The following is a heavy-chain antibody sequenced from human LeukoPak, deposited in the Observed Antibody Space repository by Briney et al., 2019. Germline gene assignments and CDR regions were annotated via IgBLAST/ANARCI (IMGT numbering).Heavy chain of an antibody. CDR3: ARSRGAHSSSWYPRHFDY. CDR2: IYYSGST. CDR1: GGSISSSSYY. D-gene: IGHD6-13*01. J-gene: IGHJ4*02. Sequence: SETLSLTCTVSGGSISSSSYYWGWIRQPPGKGLEWIGNIYYSGSTYYNPSLKSRVTISVDTSKNQFSLKLSSVTAADTAVYYCARSRGAHSSSWYPRHFDYWGQGTLVTVSS. V-gene: IGHV4-39*07.